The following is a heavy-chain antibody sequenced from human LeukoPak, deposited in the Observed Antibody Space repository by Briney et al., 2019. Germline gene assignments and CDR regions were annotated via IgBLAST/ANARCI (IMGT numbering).Heavy chain of an antibody. J-gene: IGHJ6*04. CDR3: AELGITMIGGV. CDR2: INWNGGST. CDR1: GFTFDDYG. Sequence: GGSLRLSCAASGFTFDDYGMNWVRQAPGKGLEWVSGINWNGGSTGYADSVEGRFTISRDNAKNSLYLQMNSLRAEDTAVYYCAELGITMIGGVWGKGTTVTISS. D-gene: IGHD3-10*02. V-gene: IGHV3-20*04.